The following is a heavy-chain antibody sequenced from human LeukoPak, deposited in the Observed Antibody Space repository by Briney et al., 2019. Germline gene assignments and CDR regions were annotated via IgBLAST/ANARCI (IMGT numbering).Heavy chain of an antibody. CDR1: GYTFTSYY. Sequence: GASVKVSCKASGYTFTSYYMHWVRHAPGQGLEWMGIINPSGGSTSYAQKFQGRVTMTRDTSTSTVYMGLSSLRSEDTAVYYCARSHYDFWSGSLNWFDPWGQGTLVTVSS. V-gene: IGHV1-46*01. CDR3: ARSHYDFWSGSLNWFDP. D-gene: IGHD3-3*01. J-gene: IGHJ5*02. CDR2: INPSGGST.